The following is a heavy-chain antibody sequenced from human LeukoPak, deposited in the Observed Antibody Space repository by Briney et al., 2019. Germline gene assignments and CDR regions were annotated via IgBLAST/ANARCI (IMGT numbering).Heavy chain of an antibody. Sequence: ASVKVSCKASGYTLTAYHLHWVRQAPGQGLEWMGRTNPKGGDTYYGQKFQGRVTMTRDTSINTAYMELSSLTSDDTAVYYCARGPPLSSGSYYTELDYWGHGTLVTVSS. D-gene: IGHD3-10*01. CDR1: GYTLTAYH. CDR2: TNPKGGDT. V-gene: IGHV1-2*02. J-gene: IGHJ4*01. CDR3: ARGPPLSSGSYYTELDY.